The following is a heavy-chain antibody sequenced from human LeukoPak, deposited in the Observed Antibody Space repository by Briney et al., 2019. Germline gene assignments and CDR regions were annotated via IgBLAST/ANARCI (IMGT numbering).Heavy chain of an antibody. CDR3: AMGGWFGEFFRYYYMDV. D-gene: IGHD3-10*01. J-gene: IGHJ6*03. CDR2: ISGSGGST. Sequence: GGSLRLSCAASGFTFSSYAMSWVRQAPGKGLEWVSAISGSGGSTYYADSVKGRFTISRDNSKNTLYLQMNSLRAEDTAVYYCAMGGWFGEFFRYYYMDVWGKGTTVTVSS. CDR1: GFTFSSYA. V-gene: IGHV3-23*01.